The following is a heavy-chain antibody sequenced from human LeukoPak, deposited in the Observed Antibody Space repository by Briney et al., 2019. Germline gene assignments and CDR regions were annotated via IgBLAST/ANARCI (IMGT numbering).Heavy chain of an antibody. Sequence: GESLKISCKGSGYIFSNYWIGWVRQMPGKGLEWMGIIYPGDSDTRYSPSFQGQVTISADKSISTAYLQWGSLKASDTAMYYCARSRTPSAVALDYWGQGTLVTVSS. V-gene: IGHV5-51*01. J-gene: IGHJ4*02. D-gene: IGHD1-14*01. CDR3: ARSRTPSAVALDY. CDR1: GYIFSNYW. CDR2: IYPGDSDT.